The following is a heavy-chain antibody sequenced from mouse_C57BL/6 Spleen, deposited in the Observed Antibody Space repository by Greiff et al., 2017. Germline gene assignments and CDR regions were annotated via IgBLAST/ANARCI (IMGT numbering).Heavy chain of an antibody. D-gene: IGHD2-1*01. Sequence: QVQLQQSGPELVKPGASVKISCKASGYAFSSSWMNWVKQRPGKGLEWIGRIYPGDGDTNYNGKFKGKATLTADKSSSTAYMQLSSLTSEDSEVYFCERNYGNYVHFAYWGQGTLVTVSA. CDR2: IYPGDGDT. J-gene: IGHJ3*01. CDR1: GYAFSSSW. V-gene: IGHV1-82*01. CDR3: ERNYGNYVHFAY.